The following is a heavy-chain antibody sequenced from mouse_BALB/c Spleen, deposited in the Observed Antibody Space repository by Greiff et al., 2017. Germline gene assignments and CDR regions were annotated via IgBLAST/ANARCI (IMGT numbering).Heavy chain of an antibody. V-gene: IGHV5-6-5*01. CDR3: ARDGSYYYGSSPFAY. CDR2: ISSGGST. D-gene: IGHD1-1*01. Sequence: EVMLVESGGGLVKPGGSLKLSCAASGFTFSSYVMSWVRQTPEKRLEWVASISSGGSTYYPDSVKGRFTISRDNARNILYLQMSSLRSEDTAMYYCARDGSYYYGSSPFAYWGQGTLVTVSA. CDR1: GFTFSSYV. J-gene: IGHJ3*01.